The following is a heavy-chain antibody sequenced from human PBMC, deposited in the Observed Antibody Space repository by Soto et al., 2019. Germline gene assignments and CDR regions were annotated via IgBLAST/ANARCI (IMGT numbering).Heavy chain of an antibody. J-gene: IGHJ3*02. Sequence: QVQLQESGPGLVKPSETLSLTCTVSGGSVSSGSYYWSWIWQPPGKGLEWIGYIYYSGSTNFNPSLKRRVTISVDTSKNQFSLKLSSVTAADTAVYYCARGYYYDSSGYRDAFDIWGQGTMVTVSS. D-gene: IGHD3-22*01. V-gene: IGHV4-61*01. CDR1: GGSVSSGSYY. CDR2: IYYSGST. CDR3: ARGYYYDSSGYRDAFDI.